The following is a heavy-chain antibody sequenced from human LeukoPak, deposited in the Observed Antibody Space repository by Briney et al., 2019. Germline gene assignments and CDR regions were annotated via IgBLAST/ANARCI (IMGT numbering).Heavy chain of an antibody. Sequence: PSETLSLTCTVSGGSISSNYWNWIRQPPGKGLEWIGYVYYSGSTNYNPPLKSRVTISINTSKNQSSLKLTSVTAADTAVYYCASLQSHGGNYLDNGGQGTLVTVSS. CDR3: ASLQSHGGNYLDN. CDR2: VYYSGST. J-gene: IGHJ4*02. CDR1: GGSISSNY. D-gene: IGHD4-23*01. V-gene: IGHV4-59*08.